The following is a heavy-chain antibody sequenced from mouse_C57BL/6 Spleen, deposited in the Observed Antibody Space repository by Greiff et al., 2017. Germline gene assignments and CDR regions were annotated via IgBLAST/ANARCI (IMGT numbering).Heavy chain of an antibody. Sequence: QLQQSGAELVKPGASVKLSCTASGFNIKDYYLHWVKQRTEQGLEWIGSIDHEDGETNYAPQFKGKATITADTSSNTAFLQLSSLKTEDTAVYYCATGVDYGAYWGQGTLGTVSA. CDR3: ATGVDYGAY. J-gene: IGHJ3*01. CDR1: GFNIKDYY. D-gene: IGHD2-4*01. V-gene: IGHV14-2*01. CDR2: IDHEDGET.